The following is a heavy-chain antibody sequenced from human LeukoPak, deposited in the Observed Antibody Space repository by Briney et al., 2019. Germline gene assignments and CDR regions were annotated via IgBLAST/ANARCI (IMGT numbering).Heavy chain of an antibody. CDR1: GGSISSYY. Sequence: PSETLSLTCTVSGGSISSYYWSWIRQPPGKGLEWIGYISYSGNTNYNPSLKSRVTISVDTSKNQFSLKLSSVTAADTAVYYCARDKAATGTYNWFDPWGQGTLVTVSS. D-gene: IGHD4-17*01. J-gene: IGHJ5*02. CDR2: ISYSGNT. CDR3: ARDKAATGTYNWFDP. V-gene: IGHV4-59*12.